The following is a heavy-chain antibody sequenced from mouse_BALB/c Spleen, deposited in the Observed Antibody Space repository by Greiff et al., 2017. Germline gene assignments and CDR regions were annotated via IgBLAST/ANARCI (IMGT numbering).Heavy chain of an antibody. Sequence: EVHLVESGGGLVKPGGSLKLSCAASGFTFSSYTMSWVRQTPEKRLEWVATISSGGSYTYYPDSVKGRFTISRDNAKNTLYLQTSSLKSEDTAMYYCTRDQDYYGWYFDVWGAGTTVTVSS. CDR2: ISSGGSYT. CDR3: TRDQDYYGWYFDV. D-gene: IGHD1-1*01. V-gene: IGHV5-6-4*01. J-gene: IGHJ1*01. CDR1: GFTFSSYT.